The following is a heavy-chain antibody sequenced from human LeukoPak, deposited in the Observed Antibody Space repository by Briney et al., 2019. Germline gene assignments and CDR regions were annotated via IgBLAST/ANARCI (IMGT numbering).Heavy chain of an antibody. CDR3: ARSRWLVRYFDY. V-gene: IGHV3-7*03. CDR2: IKQDGSEK. J-gene: IGHJ4*02. Sequence: PGGSLRLSCAASGLTFSSYWMSWVRQAPGKGLEWVANIKQDGSEKYYVDSVKGRFTISRDNAKNSLYLQMNSLRAEDTAVYYCARSRWLVRYFDYWGQGTLVTVSS. CDR1: GLTFSSYW. D-gene: IGHD6-19*01.